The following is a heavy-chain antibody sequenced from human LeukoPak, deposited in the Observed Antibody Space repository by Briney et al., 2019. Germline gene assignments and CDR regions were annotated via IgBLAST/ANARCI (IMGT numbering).Heavy chain of an antibody. Sequence: PSETLSLTCTVSGGSISSYYWSWLRQPPGKGLEWIGYIYYSGSTNYNPSLKSRVTISVDTSKNRFSPKLSSVTAADTAVYYCARRTGSGYYVFDYWGQGTLVTVSS. CDR2: IYYSGST. V-gene: IGHV4-59*01. CDR3: ARRTGSGYYVFDY. D-gene: IGHD3-3*01. J-gene: IGHJ4*02. CDR1: GGSISSYY.